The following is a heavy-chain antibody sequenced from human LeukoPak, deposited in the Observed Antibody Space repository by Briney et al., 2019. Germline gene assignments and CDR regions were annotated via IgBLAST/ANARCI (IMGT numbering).Heavy chain of an antibody. CDR3: ARDDLGPGGY. Sequence: PGGSLRLSCAASGFTFSNAWMSWVRQAPGKGLEWVANIKQDGSEKYYVDSVKGRFTISRDNAKNSLYLQMNSLRAEDTAVDYCARDDLGPGGYWGQGTLVTVSS. V-gene: IGHV3-7*05. CDR1: GFTFSNAW. D-gene: IGHD2-21*02. CDR2: IKQDGSEK. J-gene: IGHJ4*02.